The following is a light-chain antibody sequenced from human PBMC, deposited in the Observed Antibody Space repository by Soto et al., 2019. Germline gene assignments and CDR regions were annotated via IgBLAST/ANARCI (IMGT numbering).Light chain of an antibody. Sequence: DIQMTQSPSSLSASVGDRVTITCRASQSISSYLNWYQQKPGKAPKLLIYAASSLQSGVPSRLSGSGSGTDFTLTISSLQPEDFATYYCQQSYSTQPTFGQGTKVEIK. CDR2: AAS. CDR3: QQSYSTQPT. CDR1: QSISSY. V-gene: IGKV1-39*01. J-gene: IGKJ1*01.